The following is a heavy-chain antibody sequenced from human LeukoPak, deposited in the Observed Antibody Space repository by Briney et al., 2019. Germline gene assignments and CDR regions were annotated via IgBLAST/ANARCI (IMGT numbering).Heavy chain of an antibody. Sequence: SVKVSCKASGGTFSSHTISWVRQAPAQGLEWMGRIIPILGIANYAQKFQGRVTITADKSTSTAYMELSSLRSEDTAVYYCARTVPYYYYYMDVWGKGTTVTVSS. J-gene: IGHJ6*03. D-gene: IGHD4-17*01. CDR2: IIPILGIA. V-gene: IGHV1-69*02. CDR1: GGTFSSHT. CDR3: ARTVPYYYYYMDV.